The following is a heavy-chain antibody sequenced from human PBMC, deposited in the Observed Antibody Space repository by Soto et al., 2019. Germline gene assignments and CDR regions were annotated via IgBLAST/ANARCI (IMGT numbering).Heavy chain of an antibody. V-gene: IGHV1-3*01. CDR3: GRGSGLNWFDP. J-gene: IGHJ5*02. CDR1: GYTFTSYA. Sequence: ASVKVSGKASGYTFTSYAMHWVRQAPGQRLEWMGWINAGNGNTKYSQKFQGRVTITRDTSASTAYMELSSLRSEDTVVYSFGRGSGLNWFDPWGQGTLGTVYS. CDR2: INAGNGNT. D-gene: IGHD3-10*01.